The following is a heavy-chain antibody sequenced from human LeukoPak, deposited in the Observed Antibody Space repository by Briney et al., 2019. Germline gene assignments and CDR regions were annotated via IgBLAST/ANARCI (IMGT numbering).Heavy chain of an antibody. D-gene: IGHD5-24*01. V-gene: IGHV4-4*07. CDR1: GGSISSYS. CDR3: ARAGRDGYSPASDSFDI. J-gene: IGHJ3*02. Sequence: SETLSLTCTVSGGSISSYSWIWIRQPAGKGLEWIGRIYTSGSTNYNPSLKSRVTMSVDTSKNQFSLKVSSVTAADTAVYYCARAGRDGYSPASDSFDIWGQGKTVTVSS. CDR2: IYTSGST.